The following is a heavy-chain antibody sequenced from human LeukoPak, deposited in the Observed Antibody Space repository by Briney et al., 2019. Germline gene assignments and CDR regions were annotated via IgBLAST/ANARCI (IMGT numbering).Heavy chain of an antibody. J-gene: IGHJ4*02. CDR1: GFTFSSYG. V-gene: IGHV3-30*18. D-gene: IGHD3-3*01. Sequence: DPGGSLRLSCAASGFTFSSYGMPWVRQAPGKGLEWVAVISYDGSNKYYADSVKGRFTISRDNSKNTLYLQMNSLRAEDTAVYYCAKSYDFWSGYYIYWGQGTLVTVSS. CDR2: ISYDGSNK. CDR3: AKSYDFWSGYYIY.